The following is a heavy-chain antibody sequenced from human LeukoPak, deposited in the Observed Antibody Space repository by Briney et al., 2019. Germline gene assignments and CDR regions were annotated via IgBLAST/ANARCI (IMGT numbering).Heavy chain of an antibody. CDR3: ARDNSVEDTAWWFDP. CDR1: GYSFTNYN. J-gene: IGHJ5*02. Sequence: GASVKVSCKTSGYSFTNYNLHWVRQAPGQRLEWMGTNNPSGGSTSYAQKFQGRVTMTRDMSTSTDYMELSSLRSEDTAVYYCARDNSVEDTAWWFDPWGQGTLVTVSS. V-gene: IGHV1-46*01. CDR2: NNPSGGST. D-gene: IGHD4-23*01.